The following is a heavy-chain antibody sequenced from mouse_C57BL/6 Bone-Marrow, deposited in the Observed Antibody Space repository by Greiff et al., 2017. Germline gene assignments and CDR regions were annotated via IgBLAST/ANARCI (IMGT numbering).Heavy chain of an antibody. Sequence: QVQLQQPGAELVKPGASVKLSCKASGYTFTSYWMHWVKQRPGQGLEWIGMIHPNSGSTNYNEKFKSKVTLTVDKSSSTAYMQLSSLTSEDSAVYYCARNYYGSSSGFAYWGQGTLVTVSA. D-gene: IGHD1-1*01. J-gene: IGHJ3*01. CDR3: ARNYYGSSSGFAY. CDR1: GYTFTSYW. CDR2: IHPNSGST. V-gene: IGHV1-64*01.